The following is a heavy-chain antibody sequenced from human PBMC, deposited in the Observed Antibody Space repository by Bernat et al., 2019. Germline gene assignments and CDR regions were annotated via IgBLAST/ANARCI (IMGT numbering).Heavy chain of an antibody. V-gene: IGHV3-23*04. D-gene: IGHD3-16*02. CDR2: ISGSGGST. J-gene: IGHJ3*02. CDR1: GFTFSSYA. CDR3: AKDPLHLGELSQDAFDI. Sequence: EVQLVESGGGLVQPGGSLRLSCAASGFTFSSYAMSWVRQAPGKGLEWVSAISGSGGSTYYADSVKGRFTISRDNSKNTLYLQMNSLRAEDTAVYYCAKDPLHLGELSQDAFDIWGQGTMVTVSS.